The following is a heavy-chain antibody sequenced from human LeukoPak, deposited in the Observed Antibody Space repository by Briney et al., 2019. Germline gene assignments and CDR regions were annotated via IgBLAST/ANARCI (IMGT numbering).Heavy chain of an antibody. CDR3: ARDRRGYHGYGMDV. V-gene: IGHV3-53*01. Sequence: GGSLRLSCAASGFIVSDNYMSWVRQAPGKGLEWVSVVYGNVHTYYTDSVRGRFTISRGNSKNTLYLQMSSLRADDTAVYYCARDRRGYHGYGMDVWGQGTTVTVSS. CDR1: GFIVSDNY. J-gene: IGHJ6*02. CDR2: VYGNVHT. D-gene: IGHD2-15*01.